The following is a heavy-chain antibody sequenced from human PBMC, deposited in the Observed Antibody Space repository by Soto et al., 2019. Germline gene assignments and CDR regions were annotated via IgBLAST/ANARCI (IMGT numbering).Heavy chain of an antibody. J-gene: IGHJ4*02. CDR3: ARDKITGLFDY. CDR1: GGSFSGYY. Sequence: PSETLSLSCAVYGGSFSGYYWSWIRQPPGKGLEWIGEINHSGSTNYNPSLKSRVTISVDTSKNQFSLKLNSVTAADTAVYYCARDKITGLFDYWGQRTLVTVSS. CDR2: INHSGST. D-gene: IGHD2-8*02. V-gene: IGHV4-34*01.